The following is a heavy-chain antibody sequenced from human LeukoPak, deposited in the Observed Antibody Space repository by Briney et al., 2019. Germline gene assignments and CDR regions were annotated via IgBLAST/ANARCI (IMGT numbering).Heavy chain of an antibody. Sequence: ASVKVSCKASGYTFTGYYMHWVRQAPGQGLEWMGWINPNSGGTNYAQKFQGRVTMTRDTSISTAYMELSRLRSDDTAVYYCARIYCSSTSCHVGLDVWGKGTTVTVSS. V-gene: IGHV1-2*02. D-gene: IGHD2-2*01. CDR1: GYTFTGYY. CDR2: INPNSGGT. J-gene: IGHJ6*04. CDR3: ARIYCSSTSCHVGLDV.